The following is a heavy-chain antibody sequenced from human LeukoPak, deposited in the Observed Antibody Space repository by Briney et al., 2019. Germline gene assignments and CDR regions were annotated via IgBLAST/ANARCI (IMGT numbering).Heavy chain of an antibody. J-gene: IGHJ4*02. CDR1: GFTVSSNY. Sequence: GGSLRLSCAASGFTVSSNYMSWVRQAPGKGLEWVSVIYSGGSTYYADSVKGRFTISRDNSKNTLYLQMNSLRAEDTAVYYCARGNWGYSYGYRGQGTLVTVSS. D-gene: IGHD5-18*01. V-gene: IGHV3-53*01. CDR2: IYSGGST. CDR3: ARGNWGYSYGY.